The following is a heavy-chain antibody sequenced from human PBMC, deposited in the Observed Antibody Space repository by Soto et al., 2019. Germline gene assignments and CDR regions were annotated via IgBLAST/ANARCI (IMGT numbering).Heavy chain of an antibody. CDR1: GYTFTSYA. CDR3: ARDLIGRGARRERDSTPFYYYGMDV. J-gene: IGHJ6*02. V-gene: IGHV1-3*01. CDR2: INAGNGNT. Sequence: QVQLVQSGAEVKKPGASVKVSCKASGYTFTSYAMHWVRQAPGQRLEWMGWINAGNGNTKYSQKFQGRVTITRDTSASTAYMELSSLRSEDTAVCYCARDLIGRGARRERDSTPFYYYGMDVWGQGTTVTVSS. D-gene: IGHD2-2*01.